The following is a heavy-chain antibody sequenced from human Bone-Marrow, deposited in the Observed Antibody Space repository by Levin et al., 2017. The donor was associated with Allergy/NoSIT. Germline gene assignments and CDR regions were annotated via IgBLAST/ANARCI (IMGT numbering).Heavy chain of an antibody. CDR1: GFAFNTYG. CDR2: ISYDGSDK. J-gene: IGHJ4*02. D-gene: IGHD3-10*01. Sequence: GESLKISCAASGFAFNTYGLHWVRQAPGKGLDWVTFISYDGSDKYYADSAKGRFTISRDNSKNTLYLQMNSLRVEDTAVYYCAKDPHYYGSGSYYEGRAFFDSWGQGTLVTVSS. CDR3: AKDPHYYGSGSYYEGRAFFDS. V-gene: IGHV3-30*18.